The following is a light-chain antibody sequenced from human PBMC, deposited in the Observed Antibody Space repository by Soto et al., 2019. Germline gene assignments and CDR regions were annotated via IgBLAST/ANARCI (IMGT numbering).Light chain of an antibody. CDR3: SSYTSSSTLV. CDR1: SSDVGGYNY. V-gene: IGLV2-14*01. Sequence: QSALTQPASVSGSPGQSITISCTGTSSDVGGYNYVSWYQQHPGKAPKLMIYDVSNRPSGVSNGFSGSKSGNTASLTISGLQAEDEADYYCSSYTSSSTLVFGGGTKVTVL. CDR2: DVS. J-gene: IGLJ2*01.